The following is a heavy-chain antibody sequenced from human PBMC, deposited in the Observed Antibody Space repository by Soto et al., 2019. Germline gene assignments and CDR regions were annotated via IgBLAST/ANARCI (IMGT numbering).Heavy chain of an antibody. CDR2: IYPGDSDT. V-gene: IGHV5-51*01. D-gene: IGHD2-2*01. Sequence: LGESLKISCKGSGYSFTSYWIGWVRQMPGKGLEWMGIIYPGDSDTRYSPSFQGQVTISADKSISTAYLQWSSLKASDTAMYYCATRTSAENFYYYGMDVWGQGTTVTVS. CDR3: ATRTSAENFYYYGMDV. CDR1: GYSFTSYW. J-gene: IGHJ6*02.